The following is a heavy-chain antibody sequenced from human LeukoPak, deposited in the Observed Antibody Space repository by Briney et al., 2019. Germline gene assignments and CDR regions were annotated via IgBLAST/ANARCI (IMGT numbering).Heavy chain of an antibody. Sequence: SETLSLTCAVSGYSISGGYYLDWIRQPPGKGLEWIGTISHSGGTYYNPSLRSRVTISVDTSKNQFSLKLSSMTAADTAVYYCARNYGGLDYFDSWGQGTLVTVSS. CDR2: ISHSGGT. CDR3: ARNYGGLDYFDS. J-gene: IGHJ4*02. V-gene: IGHV4-38-2*01. CDR1: GYSISGGYY. D-gene: IGHD1-7*01.